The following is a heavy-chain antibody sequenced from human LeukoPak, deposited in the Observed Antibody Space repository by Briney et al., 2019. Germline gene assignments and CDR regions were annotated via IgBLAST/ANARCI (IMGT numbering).Heavy chain of an antibody. CDR1: GFTFSNYG. Sequence: GGSLRLSCAASGFTFSNYGMHWVRQAPGKGLEWVAFIRYDGSDKYYADSVKGRLTISRDNSKKTLYLQMNSLRAEDTAVYYCAKEYAGSLYYYYYMDVWGKGTTVTVSS. V-gene: IGHV3-30*02. CDR2: IRYDGSDK. CDR3: AKEYAGSLYYYYYMDV. J-gene: IGHJ6*03.